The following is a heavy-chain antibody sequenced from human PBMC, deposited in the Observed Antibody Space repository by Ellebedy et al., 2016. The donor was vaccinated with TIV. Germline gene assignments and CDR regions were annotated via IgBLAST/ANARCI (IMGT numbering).Heavy chain of an antibody. D-gene: IGHD6-19*01. V-gene: IGHV4-38-2*02. CDR2: IHHSGST. Sequence: SETLSLTXTVSGYSISSGYYWGWILQPPGKGLEWIGSIHHSGSTYYNPSLKSRVTISVYTSKNQFSLKLSSVTAADTDLYYCASPTLAVAGTENWFDPWGQGTLVTVSS. J-gene: IGHJ5*02. CDR1: GYSISSGYY. CDR3: ASPTLAVAGTENWFDP.